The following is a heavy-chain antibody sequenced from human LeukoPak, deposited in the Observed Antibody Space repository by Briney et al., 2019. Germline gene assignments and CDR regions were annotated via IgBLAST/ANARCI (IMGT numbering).Heavy chain of an antibody. V-gene: IGHV3-15*01. J-gene: IGHJ4*02. CDR2: IKSKSDGGTR. CDR3: TNGVAY. CDR1: GFTFNNAW. D-gene: IGHD3-16*01. Sequence: PGGSLRLSCAASGFTFNNAWMNWVRQSPGKGLEWVGRIKSKSDGGTRDYAAPVKGRFIISRDDSRNTLYLQMNCLKTEDTGVYYCTNGVAYWGQGTLVSVSS.